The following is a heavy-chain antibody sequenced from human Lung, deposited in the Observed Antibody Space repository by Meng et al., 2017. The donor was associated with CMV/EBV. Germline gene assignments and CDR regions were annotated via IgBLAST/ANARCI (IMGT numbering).Heavy chain of an antibody. CDR2: MSFDGGKI. Sequence: GESXKISCAASGFTSSRYAMHWVRQAQGKGLEWVALMSFDGGKIQYTDSLKGRFTISRDNSKNVLYLEMNSLRLEDTAVYYCARDGDYCTDGTCYFDYWGQGTXVTVSS. CDR3: ARDGDYCTDGTCYFDY. J-gene: IGHJ4*02. D-gene: IGHD2-8*01. V-gene: IGHV3-30-3*01. CDR1: GFTSSRYA.